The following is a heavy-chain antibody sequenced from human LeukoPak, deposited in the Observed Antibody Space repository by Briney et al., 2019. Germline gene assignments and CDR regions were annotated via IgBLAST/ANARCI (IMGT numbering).Heavy chain of an antibody. CDR2: ISAYNGNT. D-gene: IGHD3-9*01. J-gene: IGHJ4*02. CDR3: ARRYYDILTGYWYLDY. CDR1: GYTFTNYA. Sequence: ASVKVSCKASGYTFTNYAISWVRQAPGQGLEWMGWISAYNGNTNYAQRLQGRVTMTTDTSTSTVYMELRSLRSDDTAVYYCARRYYDILTGYWYLDYWGQGTLVTVSS. V-gene: IGHV1-18*01.